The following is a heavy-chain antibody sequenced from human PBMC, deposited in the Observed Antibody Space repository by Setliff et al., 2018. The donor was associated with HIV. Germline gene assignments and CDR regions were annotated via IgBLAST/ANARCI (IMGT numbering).Heavy chain of an antibody. CDR3: ATFADGPDS. Sequence: PGGSLRLSCAASGFTFGSQWMHWVRQAPGKGLVWVSRINTDGSSATYADSVKGRFTNSRDNAKRSLYLQMNRLKTDDTAFYYCATFADGPDSWGQGTLVTVSS. CDR1: GFTFGSQW. J-gene: IGHJ4*02. CDR2: INTDGSSA. V-gene: IGHV3-74*03. D-gene: IGHD3-3*01.